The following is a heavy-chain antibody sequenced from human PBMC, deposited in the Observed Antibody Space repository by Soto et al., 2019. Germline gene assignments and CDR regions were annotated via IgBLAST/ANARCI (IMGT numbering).Heavy chain of an antibody. V-gene: IGHV3-7*03. J-gene: IGHJ4*02. CDR3: ASLEWESTGYADY. D-gene: IGHD3-3*01. CDR2: IKRDGSEK. Sequence: EVQLVESGGGLVQPGGSLRLSCAASGFTFSSNWMSWVRQAPGKGLEWVANIKRDGSEKYYVDSVKGRFTISRDNAKNTLYLQMNSLRADDTAVYYCASLEWESTGYADYWGQGTLVTVSS. CDR1: GFTFSSNW.